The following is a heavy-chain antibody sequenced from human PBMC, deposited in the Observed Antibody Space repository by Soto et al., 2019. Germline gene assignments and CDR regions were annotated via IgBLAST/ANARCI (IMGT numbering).Heavy chain of an antibody. CDR3: AKLIGGIKAIGGTGNWLDP. J-gene: IGHJ5*02. V-gene: IGHV3-30*18. Sequence: PGGSLRLSCAASGFIFSSYGMYWIRQAPGKGLKWVAGISHDGSNKYYGDSVKGRCTISRDNSKNTLFLQIDSLRAEDTAVYYCAKLIGGIKAIGGTGNWLDPWGQGTLVTVSS. D-gene: IGHD1-7*01. CDR1: GFIFSSYG. CDR2: ISHDGSNK.